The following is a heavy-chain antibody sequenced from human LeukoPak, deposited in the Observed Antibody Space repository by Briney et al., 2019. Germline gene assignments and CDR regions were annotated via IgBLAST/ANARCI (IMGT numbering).Heavy chain of an antibody. CDR3: AKCCGYSPPPDI. CDR1: GFTFSSYG. V-gene: IGHV3-30*18. Sequence: GGSLRLSCAASGFTFSSYGMHWVRQAPGKGLEWVAVISYDGSNKYYADSVKGRFTISRDNSKNTLYLQMNSLRAEDTAVYYRAKCCGYSPPPDIWGQGTMVTVSS. D-gene: IGHD5-18*01. CDR2: ISYDGSNK. J-gene: IGHJ3*02.